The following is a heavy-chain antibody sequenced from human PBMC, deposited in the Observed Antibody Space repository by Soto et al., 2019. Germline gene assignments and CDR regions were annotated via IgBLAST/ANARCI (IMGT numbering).Heavy chain of an antibody. CDR1: GGSMTSSNW. Sequence: QVQLQESGPGLVKPSVTLSLTCTVSGGSMTSSNWWNWVRQSPGKGLEWIGEAHHSGRTNYNPSLKSRVTISVAKSQNHFSLKLSSVTAADTAVYYCARSEATGLDHWGQGTLVTVSS. CDR2: AHHSGRT. D-gene: IGHD1-26*01. V-gene: IGHV4-4*02. J-gene: IGHJ4*02. CDR3: ARSEATGLDH.